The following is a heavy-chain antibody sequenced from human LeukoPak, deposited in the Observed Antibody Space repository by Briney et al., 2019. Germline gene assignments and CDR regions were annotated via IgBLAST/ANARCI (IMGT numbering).Heavy chain of an antibody. CDR1: GYTFTGYY. Sequence: ASVKVSCKASGYTFTGYYMHWVRQAPGQGLEWMGWINPNSGDTNYAQKLQGRVTMTRDASISTAYMELSRLRSDDTAVYYCARAGDGDISIFDYWGQGTLVTVSS. D-gene: IGHD4-17*01. CDR2: INPNSGDT. J-gene: IGHJ4*02. V-gene: IGHV1-2*02. CDR3: ARAGDGDISIFDY.